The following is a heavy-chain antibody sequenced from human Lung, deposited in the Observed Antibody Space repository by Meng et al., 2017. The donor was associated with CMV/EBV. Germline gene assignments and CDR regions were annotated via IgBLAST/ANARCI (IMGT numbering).Heavy chain of an antibody. CDR1: GGSISSSNW. CDR2: IYHSGST. V-gene: IGHV4-4*02. Sequence: LQLLGPGPGLVKPSGTLSLTCAVSGGSISSSNWWSWVRQPPGKGLEWIGEIYHSGSTNYNPSLKSRVTISVDKSKNQFSLKLSSVTAADTAVYYCASFPPPGKQWLVTDYWGQGTLVTVSS. D-gene: IGHD6-19*01. CDR3: ASFPPPGKQWLVTDY. J-gene: IGHJ4*02.